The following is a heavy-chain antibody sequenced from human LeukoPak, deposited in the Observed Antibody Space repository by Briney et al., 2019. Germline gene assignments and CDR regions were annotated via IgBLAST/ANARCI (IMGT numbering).Heavy chain of an antibody. D-gene: IGHD1-26*01. CDR3: AKAHGGSYHSGID. V-gene: IGHV3-23*01. Sequence: GGSLRLSCAASGSTFSSYAMNWVRQAPGKGLEWVSGISGSGGSTYYADSVKGRFSISRDNSKNTLYLQMNSLRAEDTAVYYCAKAHGGSYHSGIDWGQGTLVTVSS. CDR1: GSTFSSYA. CDR2: ISGSGGST. J-gene: IGHJ4*02.